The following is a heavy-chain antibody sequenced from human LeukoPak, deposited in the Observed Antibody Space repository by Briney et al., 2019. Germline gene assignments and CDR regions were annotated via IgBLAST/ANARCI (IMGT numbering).Heavy chain of an antibody. CDR1: GFTFSSYE. Sequence: GGSLRLSCAASGFTFSSYEMNWVRQAPGKGLEWVSYISSSGSLIYYADSVKGRFTISRDNAKNSLYLQMNSLRDEDTAVYYCARVCRDSSGYGAFDIWGQGTMVTVSS. CDR2: ISSSGSLI. D-gene: IGHD3-22*01. CDR3: ARVCRDSSGYGAFDI. J-gene: IGHJ3*02. V-gene: IGHV3-48*03.